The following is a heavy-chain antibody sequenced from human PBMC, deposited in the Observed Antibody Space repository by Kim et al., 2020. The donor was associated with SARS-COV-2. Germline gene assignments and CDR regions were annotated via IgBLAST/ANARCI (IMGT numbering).Heavy chain of an antibody. V-gene: IGHV3-15*01. CDR1: GFTFSNAW. J-gene: IGHJ6*02. D-gene: IGHD6-19*01. CDR2: IKSKTDGGTT. CDR3: TTDPQAELYSSTKGYYYYGMDV. Sequence: GGSLRLSCAASGFTFSNAWMSWVRQAPGKGLEWVGRIKSKTDGGTTDYAAPVKGRFTISRDDSKNTLYLQMNSLKTEDTAVYYCTTDPQAELYSSTKGYYYYGMDVWGQGTTVTVSS.